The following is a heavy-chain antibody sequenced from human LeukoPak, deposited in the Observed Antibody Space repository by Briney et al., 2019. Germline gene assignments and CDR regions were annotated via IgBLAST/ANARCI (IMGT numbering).Heavy chain of an antibody. CDR2: INSDGSST. V-gene: IGHV3-74*01. CDR3: ARDRSYGDYYYYYGMDV. Sequence: GGSLRLSCAASGFTFSSYWMHWVRQAPGKGRVWVSRINSDGSSTSYADSVKGRFTISRDNAKNTLYLQMNVLRAEDTAVYYCARDRSYGDYYYYYGMDVWGQGTTVTVSS. J-gene: IGHJ6*02. CDR1: GFTFSSYW. D-gene: IGHD4-17*01.